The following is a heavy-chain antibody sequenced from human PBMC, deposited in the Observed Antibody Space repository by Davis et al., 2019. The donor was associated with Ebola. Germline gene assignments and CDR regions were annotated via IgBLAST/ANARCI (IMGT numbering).Heavy chain of an antibody. CDR1: GYTFTGYY. Sequence: ASVKVSCKASGYTFTGYYMHWVRQATGQGLEWMGWMNPNSGNTGYAQKFQGRVTITRNTSISTAYMELSSLRSEDTAVYYCARGGRYSSSWYLDYWGQGTLVTVSS. CDR3: ARGGRYSSSWYLDY. J-gene: IGHJ4*02. D-gene: IGHD6-13*01. V-gene: IGHV1-8*03. CDR2: MNPNSGNT.